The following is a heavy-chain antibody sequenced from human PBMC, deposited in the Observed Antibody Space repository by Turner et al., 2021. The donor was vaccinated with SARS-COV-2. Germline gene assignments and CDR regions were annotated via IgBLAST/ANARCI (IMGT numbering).Heavy chain of an antibody. CDR2: IYTSGLT. CDR1: GGSLSNYF. V-gene: IGHV4-4*07. D-gene: IGHD3-3*01. Sequence: QVQLQESAPGLVKRSETLSLTCTVSGGSLSNYFWSWIRQPAGKGLEWIGRIYTSGLTEYNPSLKSRVTMSVDTSKNKLALRLTSVTAADTAVYYCTRVPSGGWFDPWGQGTLVSVSS. J-gene: IGHJ5*02. CDR3: TRVPSGGWFDP.